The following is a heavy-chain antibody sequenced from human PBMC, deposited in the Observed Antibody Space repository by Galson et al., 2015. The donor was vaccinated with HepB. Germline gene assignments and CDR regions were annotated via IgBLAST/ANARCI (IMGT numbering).Heavy chain of an antibody. Sequence: SLRLSCAASGFTVSSNYMSWVRQAPGKGLEWVSVIYSGGDTYYADSVKGRFTISRDNAKNSLYLQMNSLRAEDTAVYYCARETQLGAFDIWGQGTMVTVSS. CDR2: IYSGGDT. D-gene: IGHD6-13*01. J-gene: IGHJ3*02. CDR1: GFTVSSNY. CDR3: ARETQLGAFDI. V-gene: IGHV3-53*01.